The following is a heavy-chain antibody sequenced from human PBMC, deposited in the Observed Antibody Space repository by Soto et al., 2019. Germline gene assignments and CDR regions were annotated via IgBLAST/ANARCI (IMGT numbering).Heavy chain of an antibody. CDR1: GGSISSSSYY. CDR2: IYYSGST. D-gene: IGHD2-2*01. J-gene: IGHJ6*03. Sequence: QLQLQESGPGLVKPSETLSLNCTVSGGSISSSSYYWGWIRQPPGKGLEWIGSIYYSGSTYYNPSLKRRVTISVDTSKIQSSLKLSSVTAADTAVYCCARGPVVPAVHGGYYYYYYMDVWGKGTTVTVSS. V-gene: IGHV4-39*01. CDR3: ARGPVVPAVHGGYYYYYYMDV.